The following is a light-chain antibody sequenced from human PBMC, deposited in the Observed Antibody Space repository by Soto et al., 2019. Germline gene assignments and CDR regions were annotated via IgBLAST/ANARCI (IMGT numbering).Light chain of an antibody. J-gene: IGKJ1*01. CDR3: QQYDSYPWT. Sequence: DIQMTQSPSTLSASVGDRVTITCRASQSISSWLAWYQQKPGKAPKLLIHKASSLESGVPSRFSGSGSGTEFTLTISALQPDDFATYICQQYDSYPWTFGQGTKVEIK. CDR1: QSISSW. V-gene: IGKV1-5*03. CDR2: KAS.